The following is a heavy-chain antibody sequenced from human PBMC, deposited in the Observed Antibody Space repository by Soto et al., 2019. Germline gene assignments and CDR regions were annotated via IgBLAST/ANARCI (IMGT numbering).Heavy chain of an antibody. CDR2: IWYDGSNK. CDR1: GFTFSSYG. V-gene: IGHV3-33*01. CDR3: AREVVVPANWFDP. D-gene: IGHD2-2*01. J-gene: IGHJ5*02. Sequence: GGSLRLSCAASGFTFSSYGMHWVRQAPGKGLEWVAVIWYDGSNKYYADSVKGRFTISRDNSKNTLYLQMNSLRAEDTAVYYCAREVVVPANWFDPWGQGTLVTVPQ.